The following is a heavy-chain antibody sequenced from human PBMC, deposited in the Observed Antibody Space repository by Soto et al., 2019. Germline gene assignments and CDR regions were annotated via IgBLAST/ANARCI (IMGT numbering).Heavy chain of an antibody. D-gene: IGHD2-15*01. CDR1: GGSISSSSYY. J-gene: IGHJ1*01. CDR3: ARVVGVTANKVRYFHH. CDR2: IYYSGST. Sequence: SETLSLTCTVSGGSISSSSYYWGWIRQPPGKGLEWIGSIYYSGSTYYNPSLKSRVTISVDTSKNQFSLKLSSVTAADTAVYYCARVVGVTANKVRYFHHWSQGTLVNVSS. V-gene: IGHV4-39*01.